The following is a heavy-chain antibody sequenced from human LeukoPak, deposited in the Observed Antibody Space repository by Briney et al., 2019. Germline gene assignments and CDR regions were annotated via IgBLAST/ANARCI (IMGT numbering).Heavy chain of an antibody. CDR2: INPRGWNT. J-gene: IGHJ4*02. CDR1: GYTFTGYY. V-gene: IGHV1-46*01. Sequence: GASVKVSCKASGYTFTGYYIHGVRQAPGQGLDWVGIINPRGWNTNYAQKFQGRFSMTRDTSTSTIYMELSSLRSEDTGVYYCAREIGPIQLHLWGSAFDYWGQGTLVPASS. D-gene: IGHD5-18*01. CDR3: AREIGPIQLHLWGSAFDY.